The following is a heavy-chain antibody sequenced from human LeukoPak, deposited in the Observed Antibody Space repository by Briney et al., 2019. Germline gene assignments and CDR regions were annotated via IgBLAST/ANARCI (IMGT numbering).Heavy chain of an antibody. Sequence: SEPLSRICTVSGDSISGFYWSWTRQPDGTGLQWIRSISTSGSTNYNPSLKSRVTMSVDRSTNEFSLTVRSVTAADTALYYCARGLPSYGDYVDYYFYMDVWGKGTTVTVSS. V-gene: IGHV4-4*07. J-gene: IGHJ6*03. CDR3: ARGLPSYGDYVDYYFYMDV. CDR1: GDSISGFY. CDR2: ISTSGST. D-gene: IGHD4-17*01.